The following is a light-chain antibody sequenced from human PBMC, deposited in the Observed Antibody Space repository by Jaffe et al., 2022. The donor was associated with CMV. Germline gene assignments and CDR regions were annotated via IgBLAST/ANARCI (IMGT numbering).Light chain of an antibody. CDR1: QSVSTN. Sequence: ETAMTQSPATLSVSPGERATLSCRASQSVSTNLAWYQKKPGQAPRLLIYGASTRAIDISARFSGSGSGTEFTLTISSLQSEDFAIYYCQQYDNWPLTFGGGTKVEIK. J-gene: IGKJ4*01. V-gene: IGKV3-15*01. CDR3: QQYDNWPLT. CDR2: GAS.